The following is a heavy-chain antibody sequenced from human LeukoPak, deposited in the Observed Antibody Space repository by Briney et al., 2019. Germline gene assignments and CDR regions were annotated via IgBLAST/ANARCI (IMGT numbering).Heavy chain of an antibody. J-gene: IGHJ6*03. CDR1: GYTFTSYG. V-gene: IGHV1-18*01. Sequence: PGASVKVSCKASGYTFTSYGISWVRQAPGQGLEWMGWISAYNGNTNYAQKLQGRVTMTTDTSTSTAYMELRSLRSDDTAVYYCARHVDIAPYYYYYYMDVWGKGTTATVSS. CDR3: ARHVDIAPYYYYYYMDV. CDR2: ISAYNGNT. D-gene: IGHD5-12*01.